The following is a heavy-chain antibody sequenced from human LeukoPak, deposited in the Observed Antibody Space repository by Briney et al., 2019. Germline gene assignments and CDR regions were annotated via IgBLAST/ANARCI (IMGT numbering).Heavy chain of an antibody. CDR1: GGSISSSSYY. J-gene: IGHJ4*02. CDR2: IYYSGST. CDR3: ARSGYSSGWYEFDY. V-gene: IGHV4-39*01. D-gene: IGHD6-19*01. Sequence: SETLSLTCTVSGGSISSSSYYWGWIRQPPGKGLEWIGSIYYSGSTYYNPSLNSRVTISVDTSKNQFSLKLGSVTAADTAVYYCARSGYSSGWYEFDYWGQGTLVTVSS.